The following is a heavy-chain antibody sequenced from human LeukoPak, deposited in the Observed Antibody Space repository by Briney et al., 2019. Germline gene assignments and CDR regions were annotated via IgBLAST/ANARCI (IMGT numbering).Heavy chain of an antibody. J-gene: IGHJ3*02. CDR2: IIPIFGTA. V-gene: IGHV1-69*01. D-gene: IGHD1-26*01. CDR3: AREGPVVGAHLLWAFDI. Sequence: GSSVKVSCKASGGTFSSYAISWVRQAPGQGLEWMGGIIPIFGTANYAQKFQGRVTITADESMSTAYMELSSLRSEDTAVYYCAREGPVVGAHLLWAFDIWGQGTMVTVSS. CDR1: GGTFSSYA.